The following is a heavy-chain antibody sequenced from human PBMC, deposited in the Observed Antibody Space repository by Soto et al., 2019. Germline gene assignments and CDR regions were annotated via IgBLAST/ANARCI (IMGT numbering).Heavy chain of an antibody. CDR3: ATKIVSPSKTVTYDIAEYFQH. D-gene: IGHD4-17*01. V-gene: IGHV4-59*03. J-gene: IGHJ1*01. CDR2: IHNGGST. CDR1: GGSISDHY. Sequence: SETLSLTCTVSGGSISDHYYMWIRQSPGKGLEYIGYIHNGGSTNYNPSIKSRDIISVDTSKNQFSMKLTSVTSADTAVYYCATKIVSPSKTVTYDIAEYFQHWGQGILVTVSS.